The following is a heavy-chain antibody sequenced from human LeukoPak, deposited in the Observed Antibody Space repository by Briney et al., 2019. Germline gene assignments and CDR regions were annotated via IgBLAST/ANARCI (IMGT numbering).Heavy chain of an antibody. CDR1: GFTFSSYW. CDR3: ARLDQIAVAGLDY. J-gene: IGHJ4*02. V-gene: IGHV4-39*01. D-gene: IGHD6-19*01. CDR2: IYYSGST. Sequence: GSLRLSCAASGFTFSSYWMRWLRQPPGKGLEWIGSIYYSGSTYYNPSLKSRVTISVDTSKNLFTLKLSSVTAADTAVYYCARLDQIAVAGLDYWGQGTLVTVSS.